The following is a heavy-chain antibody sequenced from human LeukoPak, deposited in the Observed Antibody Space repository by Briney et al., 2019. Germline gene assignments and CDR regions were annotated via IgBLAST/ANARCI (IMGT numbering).Heavy chain of an antibody. CDR3: TADGANSDP. Sequence: GGSLRLSCAASGFTFSSYWMSWVRQAPGKGLEWVSYIRGSGTDKFYADSVKGRFTISKDDAESSLSLQMNSLRAEDTAIYYCTADGANSDPWGQGTLVTVSS. CDR1: GFTFSSYW. V-gene: IGHV3-21*01. J-gene: IGHJ5*02. CDR2: IRGSGTDK. D-gene: IGHD3-10*01.